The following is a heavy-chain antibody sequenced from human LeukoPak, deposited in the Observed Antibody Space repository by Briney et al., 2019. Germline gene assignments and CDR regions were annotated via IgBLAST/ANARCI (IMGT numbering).Heavy chain of an antibody. V-gene: IGHV1-2*02. CDR3: ARAHPANWFDP. D-gene: IGHD2-15*01. J-gene: IGHJ5*02. Sequence: ASVKVSCKASGYTFTGYYMHWVRQAPGQGLEWMGWINPNSGGTSYAQKFQGRVTMTRDTSISTAYMELSRLRSDDTAVYYCARAHPANWFDPWGQGTLVTVSS. CDR1: GYTFTGYY. CDR2: INPNSGGT.